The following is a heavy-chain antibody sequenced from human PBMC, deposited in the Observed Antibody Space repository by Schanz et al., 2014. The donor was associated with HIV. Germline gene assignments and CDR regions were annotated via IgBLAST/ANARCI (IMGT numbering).Heavy chain of an antibody. D-gene: IGHD6-13*01. Sequence: EVQLVESGGSTVQPGRSLRLSCAASGFRFDDYAMHWVRQVPGKGLEWVSGITWNSITIDYADSVKGRFTISRDNAKNSLYLQMNSLRPEDAALYYCAKGTFLAADGHDAFDIWGQGTMVTVSS. CDR2: ITWNSITI. V-gene: IGHV3-9*01. CDR3: AKGTFLAADGHDAFDI. J-gene: IGHJ3*02. CDR1: GFRFDDYA.